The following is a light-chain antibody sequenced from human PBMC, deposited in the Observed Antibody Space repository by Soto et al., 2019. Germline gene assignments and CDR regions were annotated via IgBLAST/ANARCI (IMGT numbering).Light chain of an antibody. CDR1: QSVSTN. Sequence: EIVLTQSPATLSLSPGERATLSCRGSQSVSTNVAWYQQKPGQAPRLLIYGASIRATTTPAKFSGSGSGTEFTLTISSLQSEDFAVYYCQHYNKWPPWTFGQGTKVDIK. CDR2: GAS. CDR3: QHYNKWPPWT. J-gene: IGKJ1*01. V-gene: IGKV3-15*01.